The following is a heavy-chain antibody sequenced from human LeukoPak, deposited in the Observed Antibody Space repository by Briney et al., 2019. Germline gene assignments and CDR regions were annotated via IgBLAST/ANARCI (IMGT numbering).Heavy chain of an antibody. D-gene: IGHD2-15*01. CDR2: MNPNSGNT. CDR3: ARVPVSYCSGGSCFQYYYYYYGMDV. Sequence: GASVKVSCKASGYTFTDYYIHWVRQATGQGLEWMGWMNPNSGNTGYAQKFQGRVTMTRNTSISTAYMELSSLRSEDTAVYYCARVPVSYCSGGSCFQYYYYYYGMDVWGQGTTVTVSS. CDR1: GYTFTDYY. V-gene: IGHV1-8*02. J-gene: IGHJ6*02.